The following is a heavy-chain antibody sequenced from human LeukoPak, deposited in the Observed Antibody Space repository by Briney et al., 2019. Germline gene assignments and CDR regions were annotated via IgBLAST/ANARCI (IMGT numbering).Heavy chain of an antibody. J-gene: IGHJ5*02. CDR2: INHSGST. V-gene: IGHV4-34*01. Sequence: SETLSLTCAVYGGSFSGYYWSWIRQPPGKGLEWIGEINHSGSTNYNPSLKSRATISVDTSKNQFSLKLSSVTAADTAVYYCARGRIAARRNWFDPWGQGTLVTVSS. CDR1: GGSFSGYY. CDR3: ARGRIAARRNWFDP. D-gene: IGHD6-6*01.